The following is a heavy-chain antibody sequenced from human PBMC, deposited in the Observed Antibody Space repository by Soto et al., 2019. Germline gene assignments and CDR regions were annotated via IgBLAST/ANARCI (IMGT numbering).Heavy chain of an antibody. J-gene: IGHJ6*02. D-gene: IGHD6-13*01. CDR3: ARHPYSSSWGGYYYYGMDV. CDR2: IDPSDSYT. V-gene: IGHV5-10-1*01. CDR1: GNSITSYW. Sequence: GESLKISCKGSGNSITSYWISWVRQMRGKGLEWMGRIDPSDSYTNYSPSFQGHVTISADKSISTAYLQWSSLKASDTAMYYCARHPYSSSWGGYYYYGMDVWGQGTTVTVSS.